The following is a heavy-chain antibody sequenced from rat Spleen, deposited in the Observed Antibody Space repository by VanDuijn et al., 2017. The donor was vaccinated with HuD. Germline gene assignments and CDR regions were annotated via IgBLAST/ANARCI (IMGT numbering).Heavy chain of an antibody. D-gene: IGHD1-9*01. CDR3: ARHPTYYGFDGDWFAC. V-gene: IGHV5-46*01. CDR2: ISYDGGST. J-gene: IGHJ3*01. Sequence: EVQLVESGGGLVQPGRSMKLSCAASGFTFSSFPMAWVRQAPTKGLEWVASISYDGGSTYYRDSVKGRFTISRDNAKSSLYLQMDSLRSEDTATYYCARHPTYYGFDGDWFACWGQGTLVTVSS. CDR1: GFTFSSFP.